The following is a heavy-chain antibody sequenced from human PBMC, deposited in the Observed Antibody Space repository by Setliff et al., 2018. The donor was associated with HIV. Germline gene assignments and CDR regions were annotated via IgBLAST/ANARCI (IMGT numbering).Heavy chain of an antibody. CDR2: INPSGGLT. D-gene: IGHD3-10*01. CDR3: ATGHYASDSYYAIDH. V-gene: IGHV1-46*01. Sequence: ASVKVSCKPYSHPTSYYMHWVRQVPGIGLQWMGVINPSGGLTDYPQKFQGRVTMTRDTSTNTVYMQLSSLTSEDTAVYYCATGHYASDSYYAIDHWGQGTLVTVSS. CDR1: SHPTSYY. J-gene: IGHJ4*02.